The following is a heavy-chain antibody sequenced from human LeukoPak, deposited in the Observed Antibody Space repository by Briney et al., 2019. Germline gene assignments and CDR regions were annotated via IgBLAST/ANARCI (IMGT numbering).Heavy chain of an antibody. CDR3: ARVIVGAWRLEIDY. V-gene: IGHV1-18*01. D-gene: IGHD1-26*01. J-gene: IGHJ4*02. CDR2: ISAYNGNT. Sequence: ASVKVSCKAFGYTFTSYGISWVRQAPGQGLEWMGWISAYNGNTNYAQKLQGRVTMTTDTSTSTAYMELRSLRSDDTAVYYCARVIVGAWRLEIDYWGQGTLVTVSS. CDR1: GYTFTSYG.